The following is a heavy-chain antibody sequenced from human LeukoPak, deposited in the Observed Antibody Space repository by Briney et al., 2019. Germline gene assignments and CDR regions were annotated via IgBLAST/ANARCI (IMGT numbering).Heavy chain of an antibody. J-gene: IGHJ4*02. Sequence: GGSLRLSCAASGFTFSSYWMCWVRQAPGKGLEWVANIKQDGSEKYYVDSVKGRFTISRDNAKNSLYLQMNSLRAEDTAVYYCARFTFNYYDSSGLYFDYWGQGTLVTVSS. V-gene: IGHV3-7*01. D-gene: IGHD3-22*01. CDR1: GFTFSSYW. CDR2: IKQDGSEK. CDR3: ARFTFNYYDSSGLYFDY.